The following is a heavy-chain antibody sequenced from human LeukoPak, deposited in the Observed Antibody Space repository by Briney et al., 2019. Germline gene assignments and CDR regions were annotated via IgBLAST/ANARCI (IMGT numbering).Heavy chain of an antibody. Sequence: PGGSLRLSCAAAGFAFNDFAMSWVRQTPWKGLEWVSSITSTGESTYYADSLRGRFTISRDNSGGTLYLHMNSLRTENSPVYYCAKRLSRGYFGKLIFDFWGQGALVTVSS. CDR3: AKRLSRGYFGKLIFDF. D-gene: IGHD3-9*01. V-gene: IGHV3-23*01. J-gene: IGHJ4*02. CDR2: ITSTGEST. CDR1: GFAFNDFA.